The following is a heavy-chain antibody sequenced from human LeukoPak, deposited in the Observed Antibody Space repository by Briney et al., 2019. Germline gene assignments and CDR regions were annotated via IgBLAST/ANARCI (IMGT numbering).Heavy chain of an antibody. D-gene: IGHD3-22*01. Sequence: PGGSLRLSCAASGFTFTSYAMHWVRRAPGKGLEWVAVISFAGDIYYYADSVKGRFTISRDNSRSTLYLHMNSLRAEDTAVYYCAKDQLTYYFDSSGYYPLAYWGQGTLVTVSS. CDR2: ISFAGDIY. J-gene: IGHJ4*02. V-gene: IGHV3-30*04. CDR1: GFTFTSYA. CDR3: AKDQLTYYFDSSGYYPLAY.